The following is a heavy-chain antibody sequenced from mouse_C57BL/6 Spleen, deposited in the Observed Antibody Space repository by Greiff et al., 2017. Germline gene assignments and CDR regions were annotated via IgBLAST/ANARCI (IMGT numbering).Heavy chain of an antibody. V-gene: IGHV1-82*01. J-gene: IGHJ1*03. D-gene: IGHD1-1*01. CDR3: ARDYYGSSYLEYFDV. Sequence: QVQLQQSGPELVKPGASVKISCKASGYAFSSSWMNWVKQRPGKGLEWIGRIYPGDGDTNYNGKFKGKATLTADKSSSTAYMQLSSLTSEDSAVYFGARDYYGSSYLEYFDVWGTGTTVTVSS. CDR2: IYPGDGDT. CDR1: GYAFSSSW.